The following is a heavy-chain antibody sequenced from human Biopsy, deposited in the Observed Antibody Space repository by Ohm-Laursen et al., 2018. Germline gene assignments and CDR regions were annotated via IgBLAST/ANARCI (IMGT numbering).Heavy chain of an antibody. CDR2: INQAGTT. D-gene: IGHD2-15*01. CDR3: GNEVHGRDY. CDR1: GKTFSDYQ. V-gene: IGHV4-34*08. Sequence: TLSLTCAVFGKTFSDYQWSWIRQPPGKGLEWIGQINQAGTTNYNPSLKSRVSIPADASKYEFSLRLTSVTAADTAVYLCGNEVHGRDYWGLGAQVTVSS. J-gene: IGHJ4*02.